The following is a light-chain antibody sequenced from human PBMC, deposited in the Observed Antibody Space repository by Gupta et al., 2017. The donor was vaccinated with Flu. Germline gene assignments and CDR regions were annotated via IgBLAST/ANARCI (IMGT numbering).Light chain of an antibody. J-gene: IGKJ2*01. V-gene: IGKV2-30*01. CDR3: MQGSHWPYT. CDR2: KVS. Sequence: VEMTQSPLSLPVTVGQPASISCRPSQSLVFGDGNTYLGWFQQRPGHSPRRLIYKVSNRDSGVPDRFSGSGSGTDFTLKISRVEAEDLGVYYCMQGSHWPYTFGQGTKLEIK. CDR1: QSLVFGDGNTY.